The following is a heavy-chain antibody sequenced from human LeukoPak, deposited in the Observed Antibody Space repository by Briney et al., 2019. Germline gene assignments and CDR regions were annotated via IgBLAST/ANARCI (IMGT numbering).Heavy chain of an antibody. J-gene: IGHJ3*02. Sequence: GGSLRLSCAASGFTFSYHWMTWVRQAPGKGLEWVSAISGSGGSTYYADSVKGRFTISRDNSKNTLYLQMNSLRAEDTAVYYCAKDLGYCSSTSCRGAFDIWGQGTMVTVSS. CDR1: GFTFSYHW. V-gene: IGHV3-23*01. CDR2: ISGSGGST. CDR3: AKDLGYCSSTSCRGAFDI. D-gene: IGHD2-2*01.